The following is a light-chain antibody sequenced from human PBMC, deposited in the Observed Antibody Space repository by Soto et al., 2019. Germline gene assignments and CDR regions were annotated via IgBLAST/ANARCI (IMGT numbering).Light chain of an antibody. CDR1: QGISSR. CDR2: AAS. CDR3: QQSNSFPLT. Sequence: DIQMTQSPSSVSSSVGDRVTITCRASQGISSRLAWYQQKPGKAPNILIYAASSLQSGVPSRFSGSGSETDFTLTIGSLQPEDFATYYCQQSNSFPLTFGGGTKVEIK. V-gene: IGKV1-12*01. J-gene: IGKJ4*01.